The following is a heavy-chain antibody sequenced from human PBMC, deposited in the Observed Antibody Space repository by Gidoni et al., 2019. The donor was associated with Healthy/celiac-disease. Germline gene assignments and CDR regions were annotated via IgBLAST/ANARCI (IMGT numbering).Heavy chain of an antibody. CDR1: GFTFSSYG. D-gene: IGHD7-27*01. J-gene: IGHJ4*02. V-gene: IGHV3-30*03. CDR3: ARDELGYYDY. Sequence: QVQLVESGGGVVQPGRSLRLSCAASGFTFSSYGMHWVRQAPGKGLEWVAVISYDGSNKYYADSVKGRCTISRDNSKNTLYLQMNSLRAEDTAVYYCARDELGYYDYWGQGTLVTVSS. CDR2: ISYDGSNK.